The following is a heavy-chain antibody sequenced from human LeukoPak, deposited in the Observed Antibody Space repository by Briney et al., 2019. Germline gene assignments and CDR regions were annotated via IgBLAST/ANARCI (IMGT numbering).Heavy chain of an antibody. D-gene: IGHD1/OR15-1a*01. CDR2: ISSSSSYI. Sequence: GGSLRLSCAASGFTFSSYSMNWVRQAPGKGLEWVSSISSSSSYIYYADSVKGRFTISRDNAKNPLYLQMNSLRAEDTAVYYCARVKLHGAGTNYYYYYMDVWGKGTTVTVSS. CDR3: ARVKLHGAGTNYYYYYMDV. CDR1: GFTFSSYS. V-gene: IGHV3-21*01. J-gene: IGHJ6*03.